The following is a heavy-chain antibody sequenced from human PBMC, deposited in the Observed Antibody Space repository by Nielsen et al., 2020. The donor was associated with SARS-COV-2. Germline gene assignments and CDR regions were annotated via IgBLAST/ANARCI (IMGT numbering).Heavy chain of an antibody. D-gene: IGHD3-22*01. J-gene: IGHJ6*02. Sequence: WVRQAPGQGLEWMGRIIPILGIANNAQKFQGRVTISADKSTSTVYLDLSSLRSEDTAVYYCARDLVADYYDSSGYQGPNYYGMDVWGQGTTVTVSS. V-gene: IGHV1-69*04. CDR2: IIPILGIA. CDR3: ARDLVADYYDSSGYQGPNYYGMDV.